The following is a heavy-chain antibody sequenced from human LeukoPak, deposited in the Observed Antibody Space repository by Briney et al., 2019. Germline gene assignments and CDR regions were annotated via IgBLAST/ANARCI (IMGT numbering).Heavy chain of an antibody. J-gene: IGHJ4*02. CDR1: GYTFTSYG. D-gene: IGHD6-19*01. CDR2: ISAYNSNT. Sequence: ASVKVSCKASGYTFTSYGINWVRQAPGQGLEWMGWISAYNSNTHYAQKFQGRVTITADKSTSTAYMELSSLRSEDTAVYYCARDRIAVAGTFDYWGQGTLVTVSS. V-gene: IGHV1-18*01. CDR3: ARDRIAVAGTFDY.